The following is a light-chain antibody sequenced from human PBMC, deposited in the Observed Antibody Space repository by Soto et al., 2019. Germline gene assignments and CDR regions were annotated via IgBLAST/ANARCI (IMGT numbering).Light chain of an antibody. CDR3: QQYGSTPRT. V-gene: IGKV3D-15*01. J-gene: IGKJ1*01. CDR2: DAS. CDR1: QSVRNN. Sequence: EILMTQSPATLSVSAWERSTLSFRASQSVRNNLAWYQQKPGQAPRLLIYDASRRASGIPARFSGSGSGTDFTLTISSLQPEDFAVYYCQQYGSTPRTFGQGTKVDIK.